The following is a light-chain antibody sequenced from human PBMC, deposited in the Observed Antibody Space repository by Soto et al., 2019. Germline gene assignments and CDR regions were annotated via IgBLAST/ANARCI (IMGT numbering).Light chain of an antibody. CDR3: QQYNNWPSWT. J-gene: IGKJ1*01. CDR1: QSVSSN. CDR2: GAS. Sequence: EIVMTQSPDTLSVSPGERATLSCRASQSVSSNLAWYQQKPGQAPRLLIYGASIRATGIPARFSGSGSGTEFTLTISSLQSEDFAVYYCQQYNNWPSWTFGQGTKVEIK. V-gene: IGKV3-15*01.